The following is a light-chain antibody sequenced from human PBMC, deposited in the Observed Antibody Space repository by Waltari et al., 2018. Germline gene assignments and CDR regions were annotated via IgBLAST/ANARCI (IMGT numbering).Light chain of an antibody. Sequence: EIVFTQSPATLSLSPGESATLSCRASQTVRTFLAWYQQKPGQAPRLLIFDASSRATGIPAKFRGSGSGTDFTLTVSNLEPEDFAVYYCQQRSNWPYTFGQGTRVDIK. V-gene: IGKV3-11*01. CDR1: QTVRTF. CDR3: QQRSNWPYT. J-gene: IGKJ2*01. CDR2: DAS.